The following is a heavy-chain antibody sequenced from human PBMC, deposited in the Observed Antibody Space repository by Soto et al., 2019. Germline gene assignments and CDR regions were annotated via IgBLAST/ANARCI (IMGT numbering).Heavy chain of an antibody. D-gene: IGHD1-26*01. V-gene: IGHV1-69*01. CDR2: IIPIFGTA. J-gene: IGHJ3*02. CDR1: GGTFSSYA. CDR3: AGAGRWELLKSDAFDI. Sequence: QVQLVQSGAEVKKPGSSVKVSCKASGGTFSSYAISWVRQAPGQGLEWLGGIIPIFGTANYAQKFQGRVTITADESTSTAYMELSSLRSEDTAVYYCAGAGRWELLKSDAFDIWGQGTMVTVSS.